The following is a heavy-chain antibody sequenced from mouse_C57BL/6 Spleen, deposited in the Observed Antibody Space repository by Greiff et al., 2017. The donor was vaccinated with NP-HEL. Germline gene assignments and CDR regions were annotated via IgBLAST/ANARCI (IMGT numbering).Heavy chain of an antibody. CDR1: GYTFTSYW. V-gene: IGHV1-55*01. CDR2: IYPGSGST. J-gene: IGHJ4*01. D-gene: IGHD1-1*01. Sequence: VQLQQPGAELVKPGASVKMSCKASGYTFTSYWITWVKQRPGQGLEWIGDIYPGSGSTNYNEKFKSKATLTVDTSSSTAYMQLSSLTSEDSAVYYCARGDGSSYGYYAMDYWGQGTSVTVSS. CDR3: ARGDGSSYGYYAMDY.